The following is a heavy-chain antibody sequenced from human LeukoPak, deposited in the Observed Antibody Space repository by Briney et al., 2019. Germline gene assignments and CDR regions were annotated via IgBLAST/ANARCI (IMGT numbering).Heavy chain of an antibody. CDR1: GFTVSSSY. CDR2: IYNDGRT. CDR3: ARESGYAVGDY. D-gene: IGHD5-12*01. V-gene: IGHV3-53*01. J-gene: IGHJ4*02. Sequence: PGGSLRLSCAASGFTVSSSYMSWVRQAPGKGLEWVSVIYNDGRTYYADSVKGRFTISRDNSKNTLYLQMNSLRAEDTAVYYCARESGYAVGDYWGQGTLVTISS.